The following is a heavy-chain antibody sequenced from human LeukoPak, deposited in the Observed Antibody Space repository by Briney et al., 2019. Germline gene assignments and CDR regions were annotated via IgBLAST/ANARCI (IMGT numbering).Heavy chain of an antibody. CDR3: ATERLGIFEF. V-gene: IGHV3-11*05. J-gene: IGHJ4*02. D-gene: IGHD3-3*01. Sequence: PGGSLRLSCTASTFTFSDDYMGWIRQAPGKGPEWVSSISPGSSYKFCADSVEGRFTIFRDDAKNSVYLQMNNLRVDDTAVYYCATERLGIFEFWGQGSLVTVSS. CDR2: ISPGSSYK. CDR1: TFTFSDDY.